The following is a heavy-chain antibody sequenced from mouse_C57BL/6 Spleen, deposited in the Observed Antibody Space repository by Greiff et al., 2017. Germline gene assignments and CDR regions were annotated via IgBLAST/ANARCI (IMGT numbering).Heavy chain of an antibody. J-gene: IGHJ1*03. CDR3: AREGYKRDLYFDV. CDR2: ISYDGSN. CDR1: GYSITSGYY. Sequence: EVQLVESGPGLVKPSQSLSLTCSVTGYSITSGYYWNWIRQFPGNKLEWMGYISYDGSNNYNPSLKNRISITRDTSKNQVFLKLNSVTTEDTATYYCAREGYKRDLYFDVWGTGTTVTVSS. D-gene: IGHD1-3*01. V-gene: IGHV3-6*01.